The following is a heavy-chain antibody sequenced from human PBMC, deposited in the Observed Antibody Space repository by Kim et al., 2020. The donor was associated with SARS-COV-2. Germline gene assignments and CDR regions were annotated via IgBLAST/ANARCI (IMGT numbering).Heavy chain of an antibody. V-gene: IGHV3-30*04. CDR2: ISYEGNYK. J-gene: IGHJ4*02. CDR1: GFTFPFYT. D-gene: IGHD2-15*01. CDR3: ARAEYCSGGACAKTLDS. Sequence: GGSLRLSCAASGFTFPFYTMHWVRQVPGKGLEWVAAISYEGNYKFYADSIKGRFTISRDNDENTLFLEAKRMRPDDTAVYFCARAEYCSGGACAKTLDSWGQGALVTVAS.